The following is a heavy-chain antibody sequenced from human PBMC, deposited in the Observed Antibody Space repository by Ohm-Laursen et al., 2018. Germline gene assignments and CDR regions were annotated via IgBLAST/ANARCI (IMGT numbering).Heavy chain of an antibody. CDR1: GYTFTSYG. CDR3: ARGDTYGFDY. Sequence: GATVKISCKASGYTFTSYGISWVRQAPGQELEWMGWISADNGNTKYALKLQGRVTMATDTSTSTAYMDVRGLRSDDTAVYYCARGDTYGFDYWGQGTLVTVSS. D-gene: IGHD3-10*01. CDR2: ISADNGNT. V-gene: IGHV1-18*01. J-gene: IGHJ4*02.